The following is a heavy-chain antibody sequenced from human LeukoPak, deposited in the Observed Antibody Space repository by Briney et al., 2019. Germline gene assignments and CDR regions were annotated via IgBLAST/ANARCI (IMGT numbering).Heavy chain of an antibody. CDR3: ARGFRGPNFDY. Sequence: SETLSLTCTVSGDSISSYYWSWIRQPAGKGLEWIGRIYTSGSTNYNPSLKSRVTISVDTSKNQFSLRLSSVTAADTAVYYCARGFRGPNFDYWGQGTLVTVSS. D-gene: IGHD3-10*01. CDR2: IYTSGST. J-gene: IGHJ4*02. CDR1: GDSISSYY. V-gene: IGHV4-4*07.